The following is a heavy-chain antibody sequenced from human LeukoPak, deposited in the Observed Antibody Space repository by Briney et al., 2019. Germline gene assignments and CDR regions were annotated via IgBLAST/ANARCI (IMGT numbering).Heavy chain of an antibody. Sequence: ASVKVSCKVSGYTLTELSMHWVRQAPGKGLEWMGGFDPEDGETIYAQKFQSRVTMTEDTSTDTAYMELSSLRSEDTAVYYCAIINRIAAAGNNWFDPWGQGTLVTVSS. D-gene: IGHD6-13*01. J-gene: IGHJ5*02. CDR3: AIINRIAAAGNNWFDP. V-gene: IGHV1-24*01. CDR1: GYTLTELS. CDR2: FDPEDGET.